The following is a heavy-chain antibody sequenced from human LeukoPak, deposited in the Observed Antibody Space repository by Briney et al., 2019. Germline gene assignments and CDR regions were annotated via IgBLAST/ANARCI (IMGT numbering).Heavy chain of an antibody. CDR3: AIHYYDSSGYYPYYFDY. J-gene: IGHJ4*02. CDR1: GGSISSSSYY. CDR2: IYYSGST. D-gene: IGHD3-22*01. Sequence: PSETLSLTCTVSGGSISSSSYYWGWIRQPPRKGLEWIGSIYYSGSTYYNPSLKSRVTISVDTSKNQFSLKLSSVTAADTAVYYCAIHYYDSSGYYPYYFDYWGQGTLVTVSS. V-gene: IGHV4-39*01.